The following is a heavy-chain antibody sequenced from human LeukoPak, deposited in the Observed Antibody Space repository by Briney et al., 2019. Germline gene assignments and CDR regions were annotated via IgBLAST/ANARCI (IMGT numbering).Heavy chain of an antibody. V-gene: IGHV3-15*01. CDR3: TTGPEITHFDY. Sequence: GGSLRLSCAASGFTFSNAWMSWVRQAPGKGLEWVGRIKNKTDGGTTDYAAPVKGRFTISRDDSKNTLYLQMNSLKTEDTAVYYCTTGPEITHFDYWGQGTLVTVSS. CDR2: IKNKTDGGTT. CDR1: GFTFSNAW. J-gene: IGHJ4*02. D-gene: IGHD1-14*01.